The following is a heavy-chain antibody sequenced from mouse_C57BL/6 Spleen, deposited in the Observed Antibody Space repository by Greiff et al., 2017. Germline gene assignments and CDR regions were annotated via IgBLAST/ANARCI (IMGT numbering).Heavy chain of an antibody. V-gene: IGHV5-17*01. CDR3: ARDYSNSAWFAY. CDR1: GFTFSDYG. Sequence: EVQGVESGGGLVKPGGSLKLSCAASGFTFSDYGMPWVRQAPEKWLEWVSYISSGSSTIYYADTVKGRFTISRDNAKNTLFLQMTSLRSEDTAMYYCARDYSNSAWFAYWGQGTLVTVSA. J-gene: IGHJ3*01. CDR2: ISSGSSTI. D-gene: IGHD2-5*01.